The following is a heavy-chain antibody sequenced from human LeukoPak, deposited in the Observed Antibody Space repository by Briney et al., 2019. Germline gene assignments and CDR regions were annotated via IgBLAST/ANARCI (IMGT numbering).Heavy chain of an antibody. Sequence: PSETLSLTCTVSGGSISSGSYYWSWIRQPAGKGLEWIGRIYTSGSTNYNPSLKSRVTISVDTSKNQFSLKLSSVTAADTAVYYCARDDSSGQWLVYWGQGTLVTVSS. D-gene: IGHD3-22*01. J-gene: IGHJ4*02. CDR3: ARDDSSGQWLVY. CDR1: GGSISSGSYY. CDR2: IYTSGST. V-gene: IGHV4-61*02.